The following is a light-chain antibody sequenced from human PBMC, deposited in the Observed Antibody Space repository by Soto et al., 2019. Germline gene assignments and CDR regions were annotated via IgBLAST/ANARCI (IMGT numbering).Light chain of an antibody. CDR2: DVS. Sequence: QSALTQQASVSGSPGQSITISCTGTSSDVGGYNYVSWYQQHPGKAPKLMIYDVSNRPSGVSNRFSGSKSGNTASLTISGLQAEDEADYYCSSYTSSNTHDVVFGGGTKVSVL. CDR3: SSYTSSNTHDVV. J-gene: IGLJ2*01. V-gene: IGLV2-14*01. CDR1: SSDVGGYNY.